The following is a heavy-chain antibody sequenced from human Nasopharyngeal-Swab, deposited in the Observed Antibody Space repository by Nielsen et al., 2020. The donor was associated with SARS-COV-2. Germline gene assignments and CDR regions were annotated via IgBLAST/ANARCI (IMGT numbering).Heavy chain of an antibody. V-gene: IGHV4-4*02. Sequence: SETLSLTCAISGASISGSNWWSWVRQPPGKGLEWIGEIYRSGRTHHNPSLKSRVTMSVDASKNEISLKMTSVTAADTAVYFCARNDVWGGYSFQYWGPGTLVAVSS. D-gene: IGHD3-3*01. CDR3: ARNDVWGGYSFQY. CDR2: IYRSGRT. J-gene: IGHJ4*02. CDR1: GASISGSNW.